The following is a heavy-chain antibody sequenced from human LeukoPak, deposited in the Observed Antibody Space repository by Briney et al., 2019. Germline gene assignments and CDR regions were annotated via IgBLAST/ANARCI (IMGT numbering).Heavy chain of an antibody. V-gene: IGHV4-59*01. CDR3: ARYSYGGYYFDY. CDR1: GGSISNYY. Sequence: SETLSLTCTVSGGSISNYYWSWIRQPPGKGLEWIGYVYSSGSTNYNPSLKSRVTISVDTSKNQFSLKLSSVTAADTAVYYCARYSYGGYYFDYWGQGTLVTVSS. D-gene: IGHD5-18*01. J-gene: IGHJ4*02. CDR2: VYSSGST.